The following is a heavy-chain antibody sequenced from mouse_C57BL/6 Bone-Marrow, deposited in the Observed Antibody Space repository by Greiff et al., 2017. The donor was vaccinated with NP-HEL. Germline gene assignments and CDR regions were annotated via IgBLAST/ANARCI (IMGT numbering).Heavy chain of an antibody. CDR3: ARGGRNFPDYYAMDY. J-gene: IGHJ4*01. Sequence: QVQLQQPGAELVMPGASVKLSCKASGYTFTSYWMHWVKQRPGQGLEWIGEIDPSASYTNYNQKFKGKSTLTVDKSSSTAYMQLSSLTSEDSAVYYCARGGRNFPDYYAMDYWGQGTSVTVSS. CDR2: IDPSASYT. CDR1: GYTFTSYW. V-gene: IGHV1-69*01.